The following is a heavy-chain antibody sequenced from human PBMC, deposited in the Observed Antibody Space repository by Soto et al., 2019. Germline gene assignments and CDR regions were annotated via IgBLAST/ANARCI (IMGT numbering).Heavy chain of an antibody. CDR2: IYYSGST. CDR1: GGSISSYY. J-gene: IGHJ3*02. Sequence: SETLSLTCTVSGGSISSYYWSWIRQPPGKGLEWIGYIYYSGSTNYNPSLKCRFTISVDTSKNQFSLKLSSLTAADTAVYYCARVASHAFDIWGQGTMVTVSS. V-gene: IGHV4-59*01. CDR3: ARVASHAFDI.